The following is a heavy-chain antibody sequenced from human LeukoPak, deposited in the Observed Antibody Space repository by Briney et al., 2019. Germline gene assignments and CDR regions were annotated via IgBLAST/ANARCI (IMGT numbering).Heavy chain of an antibody. V-gene: IGHV4-34*01. CDR1: GGSFSGYY. CDR2: INHSGST. D-gene: IGHD6-6*01. CDR3: AKTPTALVRGGYYFDN. Sequence: SETLSLTCAVDGGSFSGYYWSWIRQPPGKGLEWIGEINHSGSTDYNPSLKSRVTISVDTSKNQFSLKLNSVTAADTAVYYCAKTPTALVRGGYYFDNWGQGTLVTVSS. J-gene: IGHJ4*02.